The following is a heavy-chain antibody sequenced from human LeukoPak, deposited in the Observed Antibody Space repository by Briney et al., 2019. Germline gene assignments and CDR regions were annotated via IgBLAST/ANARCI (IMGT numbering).Heavy chain of an antibody. D-gene: IGHD2-2*02. V-gene: IGHV4/OR15-8*01. Sequence: SETLSLTCGVSVGSISSGNWWSWVRQSPGKGLEWIGEIYDNGTPNYNPSLKSRVTISADTFKNHFSLKLTSVTAADTAVYYCATAPILRGEGGEHYKYGMDVWGQGTTVIVSS. CDR1: VGSISSGNW. J-gene: IGHJ6*02. CDR2: IYDNGTP. CDR3: ATAPILRGEGGEHYKYGMDV.